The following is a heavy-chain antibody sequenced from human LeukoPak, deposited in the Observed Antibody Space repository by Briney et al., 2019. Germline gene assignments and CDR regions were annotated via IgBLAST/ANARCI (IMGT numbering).Heavy chain of an antibody. CDR2: INTVSSYK. CDR1: GFTFSSYS. V-gene: IGHV3-21*01. Sequence: GGSLRLSCAASGFTFSSYSFNWVRQAPGKGLEWVSTINTVSSYKYYADSVRGRFTISRDNAENSLCLQMNSLRAEDSAVYYCVRLRRNSDRSGFYYYYDNWGQGTLVTVSS. D-gene: IGHD3-22*01. J-gene: IGHJ4*02. CDR3: VRLRRNSDRSGFYYYYDN.